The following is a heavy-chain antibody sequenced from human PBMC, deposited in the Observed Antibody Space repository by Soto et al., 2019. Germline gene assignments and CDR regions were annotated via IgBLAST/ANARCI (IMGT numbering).Heavy chain of an antibody. CDR3: ERAWARDYYYGSGTPGAYYYYGMDV. CDR2: IITILGVA. J-gene: IGHJ6*02. V-gene: IGHV1-69*02. D-gene: IGHD3-10*01. CDR1: GGTFSSDT. Sequence: QVQLVQSGAEVKKPGSSVKVSCKASGGTFSSDTISWVRQAPGQGLEWMGRIITILGVANYAQKFQGRVTITAANSTSTAYMELSSLRSEATAVYYCERAWARDYYYGSGTPGAYYYYGMDVWGQGTTVTVSS.